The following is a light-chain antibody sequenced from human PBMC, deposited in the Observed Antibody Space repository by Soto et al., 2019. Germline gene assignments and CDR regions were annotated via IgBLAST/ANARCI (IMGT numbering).Light chain of an antibody. Sequence: QSVLTQPPSVSGAPGQRVTISCTGSSSNIGAGYDVHWYQQLPGTAPKLLIYGNSNRPSGVPDRFSGSKSGTSASLAITGLQAEDEADYSRQSCGSSLSGSEVVFGGGTQLTVL. CDR2: GNS. V-gene: IGLV1-40*01. J-gene: IGLJ2*01. CDR1: SSNIGAGYD. CDR3: QSCGSSLSGSEVV.